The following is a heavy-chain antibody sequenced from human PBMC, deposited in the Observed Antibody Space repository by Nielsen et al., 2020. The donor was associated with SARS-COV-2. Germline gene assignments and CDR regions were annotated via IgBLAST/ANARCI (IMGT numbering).Heavy chain of an antibody. CDR2: INHSGST. J-gene: IGHJ2*01. V-gene: IGHV4-34*01. CDR3: ARVGSGWYLGYFDL. CDR1: GGSFSGYY. Sequence: SETLSLTCAVYGGSFSGYYWSWIRQPPGKGLEWIGEINHSGSTNYNPSLKSRVTISVDTSKNQFSLKLSSVTAADTAVYYCARVGSGWYLGYFDLWGRGTLVTVSS. D-gene: IGHD6-19*01.